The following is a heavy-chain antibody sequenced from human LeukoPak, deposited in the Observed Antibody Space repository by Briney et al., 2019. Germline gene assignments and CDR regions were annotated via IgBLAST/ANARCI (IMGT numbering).Heavy chain of an antibody. CDR3: AKVGSSSWYFDY. CDR2: ISTTSAST. D-gene: IGHD6-13*01. J-gene: IGHJ4*02. CDR1: GFIFGTYA. V-gene: IGHV3-21*04. Sequence: GGSLRLPCAASGFIFGTYAMNWVRQAPGKGLEWVSSISTTSASTYYADSVRGRFTISRDNSKNTLYLQMNSLRAEDTAVYYCAKVGSSSWYFDYWGQGTLVTVSS.